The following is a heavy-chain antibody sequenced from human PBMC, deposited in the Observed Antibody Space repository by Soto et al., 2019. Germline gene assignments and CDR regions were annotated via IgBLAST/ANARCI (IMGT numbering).Heavy chain of an antibody. J-gene: IGHJ6*03. CDR1: GYTFTSYG. D-gene: IGHD3-3*01. V-gene: IGHV1-18*01. CDR2: ISAYNGNT. Sequence: ASVKVSCKASGYTFTSYGISWVRQAPGQGLEWMGWISAYNGNTNYAQKLQGRVTMTTDTSTSTAYMELRSLRSDDTAVYYCARDVEWLLSSDYYYYMDVWGKGTTVTVSS. CDR3: ARDVEWLLSSDYYYYMDV.